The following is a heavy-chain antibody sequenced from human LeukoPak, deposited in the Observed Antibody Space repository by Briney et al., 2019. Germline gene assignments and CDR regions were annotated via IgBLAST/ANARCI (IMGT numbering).Heavy chain of an antibody. CDR3: ARPLRYFDCFDY. CDR1: GGSINSYY. V-gene: IGHV4-59*08. J-gene: IGHJ4*02. Sequence: SETLSLTCTVSGGSINSYYWSWIRQPPGKGLECIGYIHHTGSTNYNPSLKSRVTISVDTSKSQFSLKLSSVTAADTAVYYCARPLRYFDCFDYWGQGTLVTVSS. D-gene: IGHD3-9*01. CDR2: IHHTGST.